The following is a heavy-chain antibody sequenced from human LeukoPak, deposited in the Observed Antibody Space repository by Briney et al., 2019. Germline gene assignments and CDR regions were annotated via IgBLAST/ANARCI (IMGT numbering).Heavy chain of an antibody. V-gene: IGHV3-23*01. D-gene: IGHD5-12*01. J-gene: IGHJ4*02. CDR2: ISSSGGSA. Sequence: GGSLRLSCAASGFTFSNHAMSWVRQAPRKGLEWVSGISSSGGSAYYADSVKGRFTISRDNSKNTLYLQMNSLRAEDTAVYYCAQRGYSGYGSPYYWGQGTLVTVSS. CDR1: GFTFSNHA. CDR3: AQRGYSGYGSPYY.